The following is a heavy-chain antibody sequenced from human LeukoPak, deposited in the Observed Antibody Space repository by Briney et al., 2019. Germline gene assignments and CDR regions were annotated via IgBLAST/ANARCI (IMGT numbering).Heavy chain of an antibody. Sequence: PGGSLRLSCAASGFTFSSYAMSWVRQAPGKGLEWVSAITGSGGSTYYADSVKGRFTISRDNSKNTLYLQMISLRAGDTAVYYCAKGTGTSGYYYMFDYWGQGTLVTVSS. J-gene: IGHJ4*02. V-gene: IGHV3-23*01. CDR1: GFTFSSYA. CDR2: ITGSGGST. CDR3: AKGTGTSGYYYMFDY. D-gene: IGHD3-22*01.